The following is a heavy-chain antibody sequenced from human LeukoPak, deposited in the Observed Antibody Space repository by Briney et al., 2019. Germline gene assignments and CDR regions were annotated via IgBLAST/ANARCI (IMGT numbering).Heavy chain of an antibody. CDR1: GFSLSTSGVC. D-gene: IGHD4-17*01. CDR3: ARIRLDYGDRRWRYYYGMDV. Sequence: ESGPALVKPTQTLTLTCTFSGFSLSTSGVCVSWIRQPPGKALEWLALIDWDDDKYYSTSLKTRLTISKDTSKNQVVLTMTNMDPVDTATYYCARIRLDYGDRRWRYYYGMDVWGKGTTVTVSS. V-gene: IGHV2-70*01. CDR2: IDWDDDK. J-gene: IGHJ6*04.